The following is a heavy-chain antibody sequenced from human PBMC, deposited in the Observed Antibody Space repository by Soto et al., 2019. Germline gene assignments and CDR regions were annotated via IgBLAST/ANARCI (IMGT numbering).Heavy chain of an antibody. J-gene: IGHJ6*03. CDR3: SKAILSSWGARYYYMDV. CDR1: GFTFSSYA. V-gene: IGHV3-23*01. Sequence: QLGGPLRLSCAASGFTFSSYAMTWVRQAPGKGLEWVSVISGSDDSTHYADFVKGRCTISRDNSKNTLYLQMNSLRAEDTAVYYCSKAILSSWGARYYYMDVWGKGTTVTVSS. D-gene: IGHD2-8*02. CDR2: ISGSDDST.